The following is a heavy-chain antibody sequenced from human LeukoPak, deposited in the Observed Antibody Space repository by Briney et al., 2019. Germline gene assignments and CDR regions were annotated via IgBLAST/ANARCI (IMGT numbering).Heavy chain of an antibody. V-gene: IGHV4-39*01. Sequence: PSETLSLTCTVSGGSISSSSYYWGWIRQPPGKGLEWIGSIYYSGSTYYNPSLKSRVTISVDTSKNQFSLKLSSVTAADTAVYYCARFGYSYGPRGAFDIWGQGTMVTVSS. J-gene: IGHJ3*02. CDR1: GGSISSSSYY. CDR2: IYYSGST. CDR3: ARFGYSYGPRGAFDI. D-gene: IGHD5-18*01.